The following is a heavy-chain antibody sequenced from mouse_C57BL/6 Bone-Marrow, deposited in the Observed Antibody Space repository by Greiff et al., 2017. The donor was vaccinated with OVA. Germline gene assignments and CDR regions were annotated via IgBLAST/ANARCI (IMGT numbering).Heavy chain of an antibody. V-gene: IGHV10-1*01. CDR3: VRHGGYDYFDY. J-gene: IGHJ2*01. Sequence: DAGGGLVQPKGSLKLSCAASGFSFNTYAMNWVRQAPGKGLEWVARIRSKSNNYATYYADSVKDRFTISRDDSESMLYLQMNNLKTEDTAMYYCVRHGGYDYFDYWGQGTTLTVSS. CDR1: GFSFNTYA. CDR2: IRSKSNNYAT. D-gene: IGHD2-2*01.